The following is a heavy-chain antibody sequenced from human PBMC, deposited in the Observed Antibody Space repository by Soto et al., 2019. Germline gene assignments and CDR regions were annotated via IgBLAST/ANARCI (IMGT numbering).Heavy chain of an antibody. CDR3: AREMMDRSSSGGMDV. V-gene: IGHV4-31*03. CDR1: GGSISSGGYY. Sequence: PSETLSLTCTVSGGSISSGGYYWSWIRQHPGKGLEWIGYIYYSGSTYYNPSLKSRVTISVDTSKNQFSLKLSSVTAADTAVYYSAREMMDRSSSGGMDVWGQGTTVTVSS. D-gene: IGHD6-6*01. CDR2: IYYSGST. J-gene: IGHJ6*02.